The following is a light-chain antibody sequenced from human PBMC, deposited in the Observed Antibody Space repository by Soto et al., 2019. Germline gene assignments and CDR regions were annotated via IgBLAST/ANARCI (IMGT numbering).Light chain of an antibody. Sequence: QSALTQPASVSGSPGQSITFSCTGTSNDVGSYNLVSWYQQHPGKAPKLMIYEGSKRPSGVSNRFSGSKSGNTASLTISGLQAEDEADYYCCSYAGTITHVVFGGGTKVTVL. J-gene: IGLJ2*01. V-gene: IGLV2-23*01. CDR2: EGS. CDR3: CSYAGTITHVV. CDR1: SNDVGSYNL.